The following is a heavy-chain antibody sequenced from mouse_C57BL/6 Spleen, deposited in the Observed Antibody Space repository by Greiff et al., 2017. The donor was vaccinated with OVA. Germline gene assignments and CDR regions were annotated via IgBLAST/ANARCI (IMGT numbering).Heavy chain of an antibody. CDR3: ARVVQKFLNYCDY. J-gene: IGHJ2*01. D-gene: IGHD1-1*01. Sequence: QVQLQQSGAELVRPGTSVKMSCKASGYNFTNYWIGWAKQRPGHGLEWIGDIYPGGGYTNYNENFKGKATLTADKSSSPAYMQFSSRTSEDSAIYYCARVVQKFLNYCDYWGQGTTLTVSS. CDR1: GYNFTNYW. V-gene: IGHV1-63*01. CDR2: IYPGGGYT.